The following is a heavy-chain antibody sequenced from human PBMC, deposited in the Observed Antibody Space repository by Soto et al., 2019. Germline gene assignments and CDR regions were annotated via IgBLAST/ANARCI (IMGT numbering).Heavy chain of an antibody. Sequence: QITLKESGPSLVKPTQPLTLTCTFSGFSLTTTGVGVVWIRQPPGKALEWLALIYWDDNKHHSPSLRSRLTATNDTTKHQVVLTLTNVDPADTGTYSCAHVGGLEQWLYRLDLWGQGTLVTVSS. D-gene: IGHD6-19*01. CDR1: GFSLTTTGVG. J-gene: IGHJ5*02. CDR3: AHVGGLEQWLYRLDL. CDR2: IYWDDNK. V-gene: IGHV2-5*02.